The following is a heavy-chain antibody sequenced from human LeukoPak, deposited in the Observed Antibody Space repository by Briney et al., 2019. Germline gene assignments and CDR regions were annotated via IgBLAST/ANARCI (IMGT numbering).Heavy chain of an antibody. Sequence: GGSLRLSCAASGFTFSSYWMHWVRQAPGKGLVWVSRINSDGSSTSYADSVKGRFTISRDNAKNSLYLQMNSLRAGDRAVYYGAGGYCSGGSCRDLDYWGQGTLVTVSS. CDR3: AGGYCSGGSCRDLDY. D-gene: IGHD2-15*01. J-gene: IGHJ4*02. CDR1: GFTFSSYW. V-gene: IGHV3-74*01. CDR2: INSDGSST.